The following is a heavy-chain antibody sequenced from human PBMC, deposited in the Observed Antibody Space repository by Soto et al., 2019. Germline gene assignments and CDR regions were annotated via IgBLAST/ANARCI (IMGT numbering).Heavy chain of an antibody. Sequence: GGSLRLSCAASGFTFSSYGMHWVRQAPGKGLEWVAVIWYDGSNKYYADSVKGRFTISRDNSKNTLYLQMNSLRAEDTAVYYCARDPHAPSPRYCTNGVCSDYYMDVWGKGTTVTVSS. V-gene: IGHV3-33*01. CDR2: IWYDGSNK. CDR1: GFTFSSYG. J-gene: IGHJ6*03. D-gene: IGHD2-8*01. CDR3: ARDPHAPSPRYCTNGVCSDYYMDV.